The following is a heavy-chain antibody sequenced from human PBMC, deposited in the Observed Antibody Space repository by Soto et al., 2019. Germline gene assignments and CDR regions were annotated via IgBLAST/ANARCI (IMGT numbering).Heavy chain of an antibody. CDR1: GFSLTTSEVG. CDR2: IYWDDDK. V-gene: IGHV2-5*02. J-gene: IGHJ4*02. D-gene: IGHD6-19*01. Sequence: QITLKESGPTLVKPTQSLTLTCTISGFSLTTSEVGVGWIRQPPGKALEWLAFIYWDDDKRFSPSLRNRLTITKDTSRNQVVLTMTNMDPVDTGTYYCARSSDWSYFFDYWGQGTLVTVSS. CDR3: ARSSDWSYFFDY.